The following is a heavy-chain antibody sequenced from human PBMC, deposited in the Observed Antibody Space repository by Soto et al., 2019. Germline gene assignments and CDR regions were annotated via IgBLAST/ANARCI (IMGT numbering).Heavy chain of an antibody. CDR3: AKDGGYEGWFDA. CDR1: GFTFVSYT. CDR2: IGGSGGST. V-gene: IGHV3-23*01. D-gene: IGHD5-12*01. J-gene: IGHJ5*02. Sequence: GGSLRLSCAASGFTFVSYTMNWVRQAPGKGLEWVSSIGGSGGSTHYGDSVKGRFTISRDDSKKTLYFQMSSLRAEDTAVYYCAKDGGYEGWFDAWGLGTPVTVSS.